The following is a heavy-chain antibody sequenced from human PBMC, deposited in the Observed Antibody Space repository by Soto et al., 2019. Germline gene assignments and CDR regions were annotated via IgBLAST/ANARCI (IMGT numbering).Heavy chain of an antibody. CDR3: ARDLWSYCGNDCYPLYV. J-gene: IGHJ6*02. Sequence: QVQLQESGPGLVKPSETLSLTCTVSVGTISRYYWSWIRQPPGKGLEWIGYMYNTGSTVYNPSFKRRVTISVDTSKNQVSLKMNYVTAADTAVYYCARDLWSYCGNDCYPLYVWGQGTTVTVSS. CDR1: VGTISRYY. CDR2: MYNTGST. V-gene: IGHV4-59*01. D-gene: IGHD2-21*02.